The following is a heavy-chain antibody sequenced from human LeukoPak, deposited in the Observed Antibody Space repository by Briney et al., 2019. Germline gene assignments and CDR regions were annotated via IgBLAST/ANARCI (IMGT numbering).Heavy chain of an antibody. V-gene: IGHV3-73*01. CDR2: IRTNTHNYAT. D-gene: IGHD4-17*01. CDR1: GIIFSDST. CDR3: SRRGDYDFDY. Sequence: PGGSLRLSCAASGIIFSDSTIHWVRQASGKGLEWLGRIRTNTHNYATAYAASLKGRFTIFRDDSHNMAYLQLNSLKTEDTALYYCSRRGDYDFDYWGQGTLVTVSS. J-gene: IGHJ4*02.